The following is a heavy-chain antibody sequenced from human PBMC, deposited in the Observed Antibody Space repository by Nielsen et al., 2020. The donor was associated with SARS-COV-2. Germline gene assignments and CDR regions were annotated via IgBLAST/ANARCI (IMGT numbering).Heavy chain of an antibody. CDR3: ARDDYVWGSYRGDAFDI. CDR2: ISSSSSYI. D-gene: IGHD3-16*02. V-gene: IGHV3-21*01. Sequence: GESLKISCAASGFTFSSYSMNWVRQAPGKGLEWVSSISSSSSYIYYADSVKGRFTISRDNAKKSLYLQMNSLRAEDTAVYYCARDDYVWGSYRGDAFDIWGQGTMVTVSS. CDR1: GFTFSSYS. J-gene: IGHJ3*02.